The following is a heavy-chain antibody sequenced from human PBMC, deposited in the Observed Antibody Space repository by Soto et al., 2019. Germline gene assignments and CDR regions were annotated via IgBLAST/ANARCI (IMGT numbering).Heavy chain of an antibody. V-gene: IGHV4-39*01. J-gene: IGHJ4*02. CDR1: GGSISSSSYY. Sequence: QLQLQESGPGLVKPSETLSLTCTVSGGSISSSSYYWGWIRQPPGKGLEWIGSIYYSGSTYYNPSLKSRVTISVDTSKNQFSLKLSSVTAADTAVYYCARHGGWGRGYSYAAGVDYWGQGTLVTVSS. CDR3: ARHGGWGRGYSYAAGVDY. D-gene: IGHD5-18*01. CDR2: IYYSGST.